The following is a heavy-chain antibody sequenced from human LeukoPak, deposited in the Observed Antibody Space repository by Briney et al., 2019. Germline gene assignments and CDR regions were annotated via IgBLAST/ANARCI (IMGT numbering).Heavy chain of an antibody. CDR2: INHSGSS. J-gene: IGHJ4*02. V-gene: IGHV4-34*01. D-gene: IGHD3-10*01. CDR3: ARRYGSGSSGTFDY. Sequence: SETLSLTCAVYGGSFSDYYWSWIRQPPGKGLEWIGEINHSGSSNNHPSLKSRVTISVDTSKNQFSLKLSSVTAADTAVYYCARRYGSGSSGTFDYWGQGTLVTVSS. CDR1: GGSFSDYY.